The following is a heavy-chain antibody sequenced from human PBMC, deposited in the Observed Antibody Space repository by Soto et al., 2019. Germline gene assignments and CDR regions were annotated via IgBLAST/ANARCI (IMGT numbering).Heavy chain of an antibody. J-gene: IGHJ3*02. CDR3: AKTWDPELSLFDAFDI. CDR2: IYPGDSDT. Sequence: GESLKISCKGSGYSFTSYWIGWVHQMPGKGLEWMGIIYPGDSDTRYSPSFQGQVTISADKSISTAYLQWSSLKASDTAMYYCAKTWDPELSLFDAFDIWGQVTMVTVSS. CDR1: GYSFTSYW. D-gene: IGHD1-7*01. V-gene: IGHV5-51*07.